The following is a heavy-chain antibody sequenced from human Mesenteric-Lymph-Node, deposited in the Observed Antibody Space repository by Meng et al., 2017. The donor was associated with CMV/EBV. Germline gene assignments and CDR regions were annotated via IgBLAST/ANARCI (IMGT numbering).Heavy chain of an antibody. CDR2: FDPEDGET. V-gene: IGHV1-24*01. CDR3: ATVISSSGWYAGYYFDY. CDR1: YNLTELS. J-gene: IGHJ4*02. D-gene: IGHD6-19*01. Sequence: YNLTELSMHWVRQAPGKGLEWMGGFDPEDGETIYAQKFQGRVTMTEDTSTDTAYMELSSLRSEDTAVYYCATVISSSGWYAGYYFDYWGQGTLVTVSS.